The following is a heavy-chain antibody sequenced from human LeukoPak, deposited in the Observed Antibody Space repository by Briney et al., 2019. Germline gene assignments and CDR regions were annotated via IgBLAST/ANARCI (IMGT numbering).Heavy chain of an antibody. CDR2: IIPIFGTA. J-gene: IGHJ6*04. D-gene: IGHD4-17*01. CDR1: GGTFSSYA. CDR3: ASNGLPPDYYYYYGMDV. V-gene: IGHV1-69*06. Sequence: ASVKVSFKSSGGTFSSYAISWVRQPPGQGLEWMGGIIPIFGTANYAQKFQGRVTITADKSTSTAYMELSSLRSEDTAVYYCASNGLPPDYYYYYGMDVWGKGTTVTVSS.